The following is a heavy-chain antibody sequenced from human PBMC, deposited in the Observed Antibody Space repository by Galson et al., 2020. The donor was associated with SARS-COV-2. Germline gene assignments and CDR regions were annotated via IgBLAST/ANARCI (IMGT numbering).Heavy chain of an antibody. D-gene: IGHD3-9*01. CDR3: SRGGLFDWLRDYYSYYMAV. Sequence: GESLKISCAASGFTFSSYTMNWVRQAPGKGLEWVSAINSSSSYIYYADSLKGRFTISRDNANNSLYLQMNRLRAEDTAVYYCSRGGLFDWLRDYYSYYMAVWGKGTTVTVSS. CDR2: INSSSSYI. J-gene: IGHJ6*03. V-gene: IGHV3-21*01. CDR1: GFTFSSYT.